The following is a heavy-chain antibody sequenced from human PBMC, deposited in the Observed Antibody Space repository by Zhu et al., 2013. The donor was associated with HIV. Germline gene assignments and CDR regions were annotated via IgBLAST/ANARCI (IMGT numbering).Heavy chain of an antibody. J-gene: IGHJ6*03. CDR2: INPFTGGT. CDR1: GYTFNSYY. V-gene: IGHV1-46*02. CDR3: ARFVSGWTFGTYNYYMDV. D-gene: IGHD6-19*01. Sequence: EQLLQSGAEVRKPGASVKLSCKASGYTFNSYYVHWVRQVPGQEFEWMGEINPFTGGTTFAERFRDRLAMTSDTSANIVSVELSRLTVDDTAVYYCARFVSGWTFGTYNYYMDVWGNGTTVIVSS.